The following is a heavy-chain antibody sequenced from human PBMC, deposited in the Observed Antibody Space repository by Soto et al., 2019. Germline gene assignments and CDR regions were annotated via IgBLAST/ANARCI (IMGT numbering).Heavy chain of an antibody. V-gene: IGHV3-21*01. CDR1: GFTFSSYS. Sequence: GGSLRLSCAASGFTFSSYSMNWVRQAPWKGLEWVSSISSSSSYIYYADSVKGRFTISRDNAKNSLYLQMNSLRAEDTAVYYCARETEDYGMDVWGQGTTVTVSS. J-gene: IGHJ6*02. CDR3: ARETEDYGMDV. CDR2: ISSSSSYI.